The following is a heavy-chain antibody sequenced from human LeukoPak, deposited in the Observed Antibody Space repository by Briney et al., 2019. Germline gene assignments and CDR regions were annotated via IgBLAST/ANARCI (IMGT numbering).Heavy chain of an antibody. J-gene: IGHJ3*02. D-gene: IGHD4-17*01. CDR2: ISGNGGST. V-gene: IGHV3-23*01. CDR1: GFTFSSYG. Sequence: PGGSLRLSCAASGFTFSSYGMNWVRQAPGKGLEWVSAISGNGGSTYYADSVKGRFTISRDNSKNTLYLQMNSLRAEDTAVYYCAKAETNVYGDYGAFDIWGQGTMVTVSS. CDR3: AKAETNVYGDYGAFDI.